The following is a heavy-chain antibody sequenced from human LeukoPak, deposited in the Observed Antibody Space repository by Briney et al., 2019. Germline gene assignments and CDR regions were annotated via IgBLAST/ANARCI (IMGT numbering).Heavy chain of an antibody. J-gene: IGHJ4*02. CDR1: GFTFSSYS. Sequence: AGGSLRLSCAASGFTFSSYSMYWVRQAPGKGLEWVSYISSSSSSTIYYADSVKGRFTISRDNAKNSLYLQMNSLRAEDTAVYYCARVGYYDSSGYRDYWGQGTLVTVSS. V-gene: IGHV3-48*01. D-gene: IGHD3-22*01. CDR3: ARVGYYDSSGYRDY. CDR2: ISSSSSSTI.